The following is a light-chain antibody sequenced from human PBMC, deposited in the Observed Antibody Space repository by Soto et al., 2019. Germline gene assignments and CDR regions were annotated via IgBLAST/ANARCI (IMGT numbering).Light chain of an antibody. CDR2: DVS. CDR3: QQYNSYST. Sequence: DIPMTQSPFILSASVGDRVTITCRASQSISNWLAWYQQKPGKAPKLLIYDVSSLESGVPSRFSGSGSGTEFTLTISSLQPDDFASYYCQQYNSYSTFGQGTKVEIK. J-gene: IGKJ1*01. V-gene: IGKV1-5*01. CDR1: QSISNW.